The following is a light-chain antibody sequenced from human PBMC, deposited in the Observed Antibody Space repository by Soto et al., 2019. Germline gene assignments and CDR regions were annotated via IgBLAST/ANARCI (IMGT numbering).Light chain of an antibody. CDR3: SSYAGTNTVV. CDR1: SNDIGGYNS. CDR2: DVS. Sequence: QSVLTQPPSASGSPGQSVTISCTGTSNDIGGYNSVSWYQQHPGKAPKLMISDVSKRPSGVPDRFSGSKSGNTASLTVSGLQADYEAYYYCSSYAGTNTVVFGGGTKVTVL. J-gene: IGLJ2*01. V-gene: IGLV2-8*01.